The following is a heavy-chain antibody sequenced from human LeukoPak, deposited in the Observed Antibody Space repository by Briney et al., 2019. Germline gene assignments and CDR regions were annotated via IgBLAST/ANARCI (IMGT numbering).Heavy chain of an antibody. CDR1: GFTFSSYA. V-gene: IGHV3-30-3*01. D-gene: IGHD2-21*01. CDR3: ARDRGVVYYYGMDV. J-gene: IGHJ6*02. CDR2: ISYDGSNK. Sequence: GGSLRLSCAASGFTFSSYAMHWVRQAPGKGLEWVAVISYDGSNKYYADSVKGRFTISRDNSKNTLYLQMNSLRAEDTAVYYCARDRGVVYYYGMDVWGQGTTVTVSS.